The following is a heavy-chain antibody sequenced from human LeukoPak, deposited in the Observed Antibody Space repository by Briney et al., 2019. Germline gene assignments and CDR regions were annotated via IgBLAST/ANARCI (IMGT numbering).Heavy chain of an antibody. CDR2: IYTSGST. J-gene: IGHJ4*02. D-gene: IGHD2-2*02. CDR3: ARAGGYCSSTSCYTGFDY. V-gene: IGHV4-4*07. CDR1: GGSISSYY. Sequence: SETLSLTCTVSGGSISSYYWSWIRQPAGKGLEWIGRIYTSGSTNYNPSLKSRVTISVDTSKNQFSLKLSSVTAADTAVYYCARAGGYCSSTSCYTGFDYWGQGTLVTVSS.